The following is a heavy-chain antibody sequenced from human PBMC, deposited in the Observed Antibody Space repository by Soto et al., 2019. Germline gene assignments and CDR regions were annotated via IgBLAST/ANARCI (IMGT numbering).Heavy chain of an antibody. D-gene: IGHD6-19*01. CDR3: ARARGSGWTFDY. Sequence: PGGSLRLSCAASGFTFSTYSMNWVRQAPGKGLEWVSSISSSSTIYYADSVKGRFTISRDNVQNSLYLQMHSLRAEDTAVYYCARARGSGWTFDYWGQGTLVTVSS. CDR1: GFTFSTYS. CDR2: ISSSSTI. J-gene: IGHJ4*02. V-gene: IGHV3-48*01.